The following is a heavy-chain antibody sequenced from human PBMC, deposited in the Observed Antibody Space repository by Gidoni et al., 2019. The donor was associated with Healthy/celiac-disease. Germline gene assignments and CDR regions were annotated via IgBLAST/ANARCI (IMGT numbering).Heavy chain of an antibody. CDR3: ARAHQRIGSGYYTAYYYNGMDV. V-gene: IGHV4-34*01. D-gene: IGHD3-3*01. CDR2: INHSGST. Sequence: AVYGGSFSGYYWSWIRQPPVKGLEWIGEINHSGSTNYNPSLKSRVTISVATSKNQFSLKLSSVTAADTAVYYCARAHQRIGSGYYTAYYYNGMDVWGQGTTVTVSS. CDR1: GGSFSGYY. J-gene: IGHJ6*02.